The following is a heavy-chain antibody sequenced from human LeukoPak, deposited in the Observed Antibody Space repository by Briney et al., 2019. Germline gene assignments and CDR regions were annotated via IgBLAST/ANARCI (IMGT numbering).Heavy chain of an antibody. V-gene: IGHV3-21*01. D-gene: IGHD4-17*01. CDR3: ARPTTVTTISADAFDI. CDR2: ISSGGTYK. Sequence: PGGPLSLSFAASGFTFSDYTMNWVRQAPGKGREWVSSISSGGTYKYYADSVKGRFTISRDNAQNSLYLQMNSLRAEDSSVYYCARPTTVTTISADAFDIWGQGTMVTVSS. CDR1: GFTFSDYT. J-gene: IGHJ3*02.